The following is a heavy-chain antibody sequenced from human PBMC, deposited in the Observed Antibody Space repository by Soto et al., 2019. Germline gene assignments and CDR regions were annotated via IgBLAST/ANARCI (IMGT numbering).Heavy chain of an antibody. CDR2: ISYDGSNK. V-gene: IGHV3-30*18. Sequence: LSLTCAASGFTFSSYGMHWVRQAPGKGLEWVAVISYDGSNKYYADSVKGRFTISRDNSKNTLYLQMNSLRAEDTAVYYCAKDHYDFWSGIYYYGMDVSGQGTTVTVSS. CDR3: AKDHYDFWSGIYYYGMDV. CDR1: GFTFSSYG. J-gene: IGHJ6*02. D-gene: IGHD3-3*01.